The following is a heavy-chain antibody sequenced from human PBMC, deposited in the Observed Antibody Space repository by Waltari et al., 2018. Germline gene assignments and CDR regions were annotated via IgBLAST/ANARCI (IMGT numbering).Heavy chain of an antibody. V-gene: IGHV1-18*04. CDR3: ARIGGYSGYDAFDS. D-gene: IGHD5-12*01. CDR2: ISAYNANT. J-gene: IGHJ4*02. Sequence: QVQLVQSGAEVKKPGASVKVSCKASGYTFTSYGITWVRQAPGQGLEWMGWISAYNANTNYAQKRQGRVTMTTDTSTSTAYIELRSLRSDDTAVYYCARIGGYSGYDAFDSWGQGTLVTVSS. CDR1: GYTFTSYG.